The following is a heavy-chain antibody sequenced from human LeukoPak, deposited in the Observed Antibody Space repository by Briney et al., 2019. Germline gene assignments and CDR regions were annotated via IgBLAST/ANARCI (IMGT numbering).Heavy chain of an antibody. J-gene: IGHJ4*02. CDR1: GFTFDDYA. D-gene: IGHD3-10*01. CDR2: ISWNSGSI. V-gene: IGHV3-9*01. Sequence: GGSLRLSCAASGFTFDDYAMHWVRQAPGKGLEWVSGISWNSGSIGYADSVKGRFTISRDNAKNSLYLQMNSLRPEDTALYYCAKDIRRFGELADYWGQGTLVTVSS. CDR3: AKDIRRFGELADY.